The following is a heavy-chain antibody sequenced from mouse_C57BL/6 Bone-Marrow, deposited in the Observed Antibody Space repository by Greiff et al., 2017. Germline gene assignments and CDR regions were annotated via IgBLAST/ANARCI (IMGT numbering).Heavy chain of an antibody. CDR2: IDPSDSYT. Sequence: QVQLQQSGAELVMPGASVKLSCKASGYTFTSYWMHWVKQRPGQGLEWIGEIDPSDSYTNYNQKFKGKSTLTVDKSSSTAYMQLSSLTSEDSAVYYCAKEEGFGWYFDVWGTGTTVTVSS. CDR1: GYTFTSYW. V-gene: IGHV1-69*01. CDR3: AKEEGFGWYFDV. J-gene: IGHJ1*03. D-gene: IGHD3-3*01.